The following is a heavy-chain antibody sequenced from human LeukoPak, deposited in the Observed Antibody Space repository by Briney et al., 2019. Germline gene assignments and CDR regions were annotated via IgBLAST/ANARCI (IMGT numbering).Heavy chain of an antibody. Sequence: GGSLRLSCAASGFTFGSYGMHWVRQAPGKGLEWVAVIWYDGSNKYYADSVKGRLTISRDNSKNTLYLQMNSLRAEDTAVYYCARVPTPPYCSGGSCNGVVGDYYYGMDVWGQGTTVAVSS. V-gene: IGHV3-33*01. J-gene: IGHJ6*02. CDR2: IWYDGSNK. CDR1: GFTFGSYG. CDR3: ARVPTPPYCSGGSCNGVVGDYYYGMDV. D-gene: IGHD2-15*01.